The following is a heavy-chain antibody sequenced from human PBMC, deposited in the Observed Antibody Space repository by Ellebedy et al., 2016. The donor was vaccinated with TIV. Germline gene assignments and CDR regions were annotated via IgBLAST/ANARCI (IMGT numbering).Heavy chain of an antibody. CDR1: GYPFTKYY. CDR3: ASVPSAGADF. V-gene: IGHV1-46*01. CDR2: LDVRVGST. J-gene: IGHJ4*02. D-gene: IGHD4-17*01. Sequence: ASVKVSCKASGYPFTKYYFNWTRQAPGQGLEWMGVLDVRVGSTPYAATLQGRITMTRDMSTRTVYMELDSRRSDDTAVYYCASVPSAGADFWGQGTLVTVSS.